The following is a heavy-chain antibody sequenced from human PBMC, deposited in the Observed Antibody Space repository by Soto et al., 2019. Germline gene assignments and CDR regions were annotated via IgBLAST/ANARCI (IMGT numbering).Heavy chain of an antibody. J-gene: IGHJ4*02. D-gene: IGHD3-16*01. CDR3: ARGGWGSVHDY. V-gene: IGHV3-23*01. CDR2: ITDSGGTT. CDR1: GFTFSSYA. Sequence: EVQLLESGGGLVQPGGSLRLSCAASGFTFSSYAMTWVRQAPGKGLEWVSDITDSGGTTYYADSVKGRFTISRDNSKNTLYLQMNSLTAEDTAVYFWARGGWGSVHDYWGRGTLVIVSS.